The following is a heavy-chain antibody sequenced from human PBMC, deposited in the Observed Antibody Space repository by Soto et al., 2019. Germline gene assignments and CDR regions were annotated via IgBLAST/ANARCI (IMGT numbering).Heavy chain of an antibody. CDR2: ISTENGNT. Sequence: QVQLVQSGAEVKKPGASVKVSCKASGYTFINNAITWVRQAPGQGLEWMGWISTENGNTNYAQNLQGRVILTRDRSTNTAYKELRSLRPEDTATYYCARDSSSGTFDNWGQGALVTVSS. CDR3: ARDSSSGTFDN. V-gene: IGHV1-18*04. J-gene: IGHJ4*02. CDR1: GYTFINNA. D-gene: IGHD3-22*01.